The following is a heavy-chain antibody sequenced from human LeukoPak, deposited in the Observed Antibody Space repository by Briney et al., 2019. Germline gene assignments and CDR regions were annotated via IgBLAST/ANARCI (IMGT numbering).Heavy chain of an antibody. CDR2: ISNGGGRST. D-gene: IGHD6-13*01. V-gene: IGHV3-23*01. Sequence: GGSLRLSCAASGFTFSSYAMSWVRQAPGEGVEWVSAISNGGGRSTYYADSVKGRVTISRDNSKITLYLQMNSLRAEDTALYYCARRIATGGRGFDIWGQGTMVTVSS. J-gene: IGHJ3*02. CDR1: GFTFSSYA. CDR3: ARRIATGGRGFDI.